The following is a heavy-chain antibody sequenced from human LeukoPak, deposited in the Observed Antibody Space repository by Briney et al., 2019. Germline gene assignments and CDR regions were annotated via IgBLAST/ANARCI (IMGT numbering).Heavy chain of an antibody. CDR2: INHSGST. V-gene: IGHV4-34*01. D-gene: IGHD5-12*01. J-gene: IGHJ6*03. Sequence: SETLSLTCAVYGGSFSGYYWSWIRQPPGKGLEWIGEINHSGSTNYNPSLKSRVTISVDTSKNQFSLKLSSVTAADTAVYYCARGRRSSGYEMVSYYYYYMDVWGKGTTVTVSS. CDR1: GGSFSGYY. CDR3: ARGRRSSGYEMVSYYYYYMDV.